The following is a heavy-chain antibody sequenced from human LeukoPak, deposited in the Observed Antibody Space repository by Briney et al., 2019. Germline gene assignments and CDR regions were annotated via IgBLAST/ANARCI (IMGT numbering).Heavy chain of an antibody. CDR2: IKQDGSEK. J-gene: IGHJ4*02. Sequence: GGSLRLSCAASGFTFSSYWMSWVRQAPGKGLEWVANIKQDGSEKYYVDSVKGRFTISRDNAKNSLYLQMNSLRAEDTAVYCCARGMELLYYDFWSGYYPVDYWGQGTLVTVSS. CDR3: ARGMELLYYDFWSGYYPVDY. CDR1: GFTFSSYW. V-gene: IGHV3-7*03. D-gene: IGHD3-3*01.